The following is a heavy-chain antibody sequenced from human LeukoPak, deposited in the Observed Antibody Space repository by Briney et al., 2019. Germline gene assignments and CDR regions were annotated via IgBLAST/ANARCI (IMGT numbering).Heavy chain of an antibody. D-gene: IGHD6-19*01. J-gene: IGHJ3*02. CDR3: AKDKGTYSSGWYAYDAFDI. CDR2: ISGSGGST. V-gene: IGHV3-23*01. Sequence: GGSLRLSCAASGFTCSSYAMSLVRQAPGKGLEWVSAISGSGGSTYYADSVKGRFTISRDNSKNTLYLQMNSLRAVDTAVYYCAKDKGTYSSGWYAYDAFDIWGQGTMVTVSS. CDR1: GFTCSSYA.